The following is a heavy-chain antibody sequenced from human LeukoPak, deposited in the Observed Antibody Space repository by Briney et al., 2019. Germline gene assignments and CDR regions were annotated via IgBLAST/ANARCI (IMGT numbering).Heavy chain of an antibody. CDR3: GRDLSWGSTDY. V-gene: IGHV3-74*01. CDR1: GNYW. CDR2: INSDGSWT. J-gene: IGHJ4*02. Sequence: GGSLRLSCAASGNYWMHWVRQAPGKGLVWVSHINSDGSWTSYADSVKGRFTISKDNAKNTVYLQMNSLRAEDTAMYYCGRDLSWGSTDYWGQGTLVTVSS. D-gene: IGHD3-16*01.